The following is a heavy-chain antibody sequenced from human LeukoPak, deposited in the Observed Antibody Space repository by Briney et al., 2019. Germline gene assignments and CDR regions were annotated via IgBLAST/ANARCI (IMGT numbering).Heavy chain of an antibody. CDR2: LKSRSQGGTA. J-gene: IGHJ5*02. CDR3: ATDRNWFDP. Sequence: PGGSLRLSCAASGFTFNTAYMSWLRQTPGKGLEWVGRLKSRSQGGTADYAAPVKGRFTISRDDSKNTLYSQMNSLKIEDTGVYYCATDRNWFDPWGQGTLVTVSS. V-gene: IGHV3-15*01. CDR1: GFTFNTAY.